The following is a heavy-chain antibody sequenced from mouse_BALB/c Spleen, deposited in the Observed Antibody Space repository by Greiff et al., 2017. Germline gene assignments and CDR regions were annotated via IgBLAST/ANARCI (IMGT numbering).Heavy chain of an antibody. J-gene: IGHJ4*01. CDR3: AMEAMDY. CDR2: ISSGGSYT. Sequence: EVKLVESGGGLVKPGGSLKLSCAASGFTFSSYAMSWVRQSPEKRLEWVAEISSGGSYTYYPDTVTGRFTISRDNAKNTLYLEMSSLRAEDTAMYYCAMEAMDYWGQGTSVTVSS. CDR1: GFTFSSYA. V-gene: IGHV5-9-4*01.